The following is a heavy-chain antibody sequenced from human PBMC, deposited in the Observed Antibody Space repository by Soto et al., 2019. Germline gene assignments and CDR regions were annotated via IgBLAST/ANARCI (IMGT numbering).Heavy chain of an antibody. CDR3: ARTIAVAGTGLWSYYYYGMDV. D-gene: IGHD6-19*01. CDR2: IDPSDSYT. Sequence: GESLKISCKCSGYSFTSYWISWVRQMPGKGLEWMGRIDPSDSYTNYSPSFQGHVTISADKSISTAYLQWSSLKASDTAMYYCARTIAVAGTGLWSYYYYGMDVWGQGTTVTVSS. CDR1: GYSFTSYW. V-gene: IGHV5-10-1*01. J-gene: IGHJ6*02.